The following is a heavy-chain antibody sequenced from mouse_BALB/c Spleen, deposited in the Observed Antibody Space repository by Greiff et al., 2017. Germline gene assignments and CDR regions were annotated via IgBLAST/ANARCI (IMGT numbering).Heavy chain of an antibody. V-gene: IGHV2-9*02. D-gene: IGHD2-2*01. CDR1: GFSLTSYG. J-gene: IGHJ3*01. CDR2: IWAGGST. CDR3: AREGDGYDGFAY. Sequence: VQRVESGPGLVAPSQSLSITCTVSGFSLTSYGVHWVRQPPGKGLEWLGVIWAGGSTNYNSALMSRLSISKDNSKSQVFLKMNSLQTDDTAMYYCAREGDGYDGFAYWGQGTLVTVSA.